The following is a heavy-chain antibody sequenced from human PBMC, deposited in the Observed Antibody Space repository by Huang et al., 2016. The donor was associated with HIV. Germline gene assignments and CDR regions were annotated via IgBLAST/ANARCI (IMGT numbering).Heavy chain of an antibody. Sequence: QLVESGGDSVQSGRSLRLSCRGSGFIFHDFVINWFRKSPGKCLEWIGFVRSKACGGASKSAPSVKDRFTVSRDEAKNVAFLQMDNLQVDDTAIYYCSPSGDDYFYFYMDVWGNGTTVIVS. CDR2: VRSKACGGAS. CDR1: GFIFHDFV. V-gene: IGHV3-49*03. J-gene: IGHJ6*03. D-gene: IGHD4-17*01. CDR3: SPSGDDYFYFYMDV.